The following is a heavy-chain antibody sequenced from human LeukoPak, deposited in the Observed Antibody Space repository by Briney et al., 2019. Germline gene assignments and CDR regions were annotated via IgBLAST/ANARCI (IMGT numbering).Heavy chain of an antibody. CDR3: ARVTGSGYDWYYYMDV. D-gene: IGHD5-12*01. CDR1: GGSISSGSYY. V-gene: IGHV4-61*02. CDR2: IYTSGST. Sequence: SQTLSLTCTVSGGSISSGSYYWSWIRQPAGKGLEWIGRIYTSGSTNYNPSLKSRVTMSVDTSKKQFSLKLSSVTAADTAVYYCARVTGSGYDWYYYMDVWGKGTTVTVSS. J-gene: IGHJ6*03.